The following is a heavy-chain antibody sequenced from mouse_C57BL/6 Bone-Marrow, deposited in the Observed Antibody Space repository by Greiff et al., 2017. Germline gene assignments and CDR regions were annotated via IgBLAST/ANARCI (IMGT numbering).Heavy chain of an antibody. CDR3: GRLRPFYYAMDY. D-gene: IGHD2-4*01. CDR2: IWSGGST. V-gene: IGHV2-5*01. CDR1: GFSLTSYG. J-gene: IGHJ4*01. Sequence: VQLQQSGPGLVQPSQSLSITCTVSGFSLTSYGVHWVRQSPGQGLEWLGVIWSGGSTDYNAAFMSRLSITKDNSKCQVFFKMNSLQADDTAIYYCGRLRPFYYAMDYGGQGTSVTVSS.